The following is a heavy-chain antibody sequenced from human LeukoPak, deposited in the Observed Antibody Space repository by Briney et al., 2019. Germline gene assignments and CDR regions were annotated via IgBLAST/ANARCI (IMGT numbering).Heavy chain of an antibody. CDR2: IRFDGNNK. D-gene: IGHD3-10*01. V-gene: IGHV3-30*02. J-gene: IGHJ4*02. CDR1: GFTFSLYG. CDR3: AREEMGGTARSGALY. Sequence: PGGSLRLSCAASGFTFSLYGIHWVRQAPGKGLQWLSFIRFDGNNKYYADSVKGRFTISRDNARNSLYLQMNNLRAEDTAVYYCAREEMGGTARSGALYWGQGTLVTVSS.